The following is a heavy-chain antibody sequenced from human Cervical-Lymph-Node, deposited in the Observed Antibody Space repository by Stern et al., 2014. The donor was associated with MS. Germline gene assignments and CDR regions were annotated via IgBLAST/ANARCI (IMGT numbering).Heavy chain of an antibody. CDR3: AENMDV. Sequence: VQLVESGAEVKKPGASVQVSCKPSGFTFSNYYIHWLRQAPGQRPEWMGRISPKNGDTNYAPTVQGRVTMTRDTSVGLVSLEVTRMRLDDPAIYYCAENMDVWGQGTTVTVSS. CDR1: GFTFSNYY. CDR2: ISPKNGDT. V-gene: IGHV1-2*02. J-gene: IGHJ6*02.